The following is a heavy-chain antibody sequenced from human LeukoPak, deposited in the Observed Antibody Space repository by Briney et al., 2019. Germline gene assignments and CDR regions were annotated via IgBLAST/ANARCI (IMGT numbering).Heavy chain of an antibody. CDR3: ARVRYCSTNRCYDREFDN. CDR2: IYYSGSN. CDR1: GGSISSYY. Sequence: SETLSLTCTVSGGSISSYYWSWVRQPPGKGLEWIGYIYYSGSNNYNPSLKSRVTISVDTSKNQFSLKLNSVTAADTAVYYCARVRYCSTNRCYDREFDNWGQGTLVTVSS. D-gene: IGHD2-2*01. V-gene: IGHV4-59*01. J-gene: IGHJ4*02.